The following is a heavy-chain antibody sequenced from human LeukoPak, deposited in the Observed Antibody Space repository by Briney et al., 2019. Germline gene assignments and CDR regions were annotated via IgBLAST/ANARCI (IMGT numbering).Heavy chain of an antibody. CDR1: GYAFTSYG. CDR3: ASARYFDWLYYY. D-gene: IGHD3-9*01. J-gene: IGHJ4*02. CDR2: ISAYNGNT. Sequence: ASVKVSCKASGYAFTSYGISWVRQAPGQGLEWMGWISAYNGNTNYAQKLQGRVTMTTDTSTSTAYMELRSLRSDDTAVYYCASARYFDWLYYYWGQGTLVTVSS. V-gene: IGHV1-18*01.